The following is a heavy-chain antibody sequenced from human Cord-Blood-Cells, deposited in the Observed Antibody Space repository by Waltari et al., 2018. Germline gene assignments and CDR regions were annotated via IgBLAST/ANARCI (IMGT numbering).Heavy chain of an antibody. CDR2: IYSGGST. V-gene: IGHV3-53*04. CDR1: GFTVSSNY. CDR3: ARDRVGWFDP. Sequence: EVQLVESGGGLVQPGGSLRLSCAASGFTVSSNYMSWVRQAPGKGLEWVSVIYSGGSTYYADSVKGRFTISRHNSKNMLYLQMNSLRAEDTAVYYCARDRVGWFDPWGQGTLVTVSS. J-gene: IGHJ5*02.